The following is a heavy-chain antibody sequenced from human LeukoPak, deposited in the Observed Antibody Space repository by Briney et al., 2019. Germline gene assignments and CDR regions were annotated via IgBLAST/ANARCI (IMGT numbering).Heavy chain of an antibody. D-gene: IGHD2-15*01. CDR2: INHSGST. J-gene: IGHJ4*02. V-gene: IGHV4-34*01. CDR3: ARGPRGYCSGGSCYGGDY. CDR1: GGSFSGYY. Sequence: PSETLSLTCAVYGGSFSGYYWSWIRQPPGKGLEWIGEINHSGSTNYNPSLKSRVTISVDTSKNQFSLKLSSVTAADTAVYYCARGPRGYCSGGSCYGGDYWGQGPWSPSPQ.